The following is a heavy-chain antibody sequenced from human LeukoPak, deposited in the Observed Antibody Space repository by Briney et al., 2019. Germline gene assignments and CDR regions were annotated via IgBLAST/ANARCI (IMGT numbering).Heavy chain of an antibody. D-gene: IGHD5-12*01. V-gene: IGHV3-74*01. CDR3: ARDPRNIGLAP. J-gene: IGHJ5*02. CDR2: NNGDGSTT. CDR1: GFTFTNAW. Sequence: PGGSLRLSCATSGFTFTNAWMNWVRQAPGKGLMYIPRNNGDGSTTNYADPVKGRFTMSRDNVKNTLYLQMNSLRAEDTAVYYCARDPRNIGLAPWGQGTLVTVSS.